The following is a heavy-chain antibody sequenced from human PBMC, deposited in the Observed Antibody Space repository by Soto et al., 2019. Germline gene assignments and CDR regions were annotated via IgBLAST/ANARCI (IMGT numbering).Heavy chain of an antibody. D-gene: IGHD1-26*01. CDR3: ARDQSDSGSYYVNAFDI. CDR2: TYYRSKWYN. Sequence: SPTLSLTCAISGDSVSSNSAAWNWIRQSPSRGLEWLGRTYYRSKWYNDYAVSVKSRITINPDTSKNQFSLQLNSVTPEDTAVYYCARDQSDSGSYYVNAFDIWGQGTMVTVS. J-gene: IGHJ3*02. CDR1: GDSVSSNSAA. V-gene: IGHV6-1*01.